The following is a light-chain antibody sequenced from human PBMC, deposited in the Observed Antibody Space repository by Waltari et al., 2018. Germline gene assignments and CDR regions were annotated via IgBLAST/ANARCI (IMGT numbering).Light chain of an antibody. CDR1: SSDGGNYDL. J-gene: IGLJ1*01. Sequence: QSGLTQPASVSGSPGQSITMSCTGTSSDGGNYDLVSWYQQYPGKAPKLMVYEVTRRSSGVSDRFSGSNSGNTASLTIYGLQSEDEADYYCCSYAGLGIYVFGTGTKVTVL. CDR2: EVT. CDR3: CSYAGLGIYV. V-gene: IGLV2-23*02.